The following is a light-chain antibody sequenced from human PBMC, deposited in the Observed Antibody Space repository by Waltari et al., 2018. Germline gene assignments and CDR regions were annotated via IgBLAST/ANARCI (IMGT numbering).Light chain of an antibody. CDR1: QSFSRT. CDR3: QHYVRLPVT. Sequence: EIVLTQSPGTLSLSPGERATLACRASQSFSRTLAWYQQKHGQAPRLLIYGASTRATGIPERFSGGGSGTDFSLTISRLEPEDFAVYYCQHYVRLPVTFGQGTKVEIK. CDR2: GAS. V-gene: IGKV3-20*01. J-gene: IGKJ1*01.